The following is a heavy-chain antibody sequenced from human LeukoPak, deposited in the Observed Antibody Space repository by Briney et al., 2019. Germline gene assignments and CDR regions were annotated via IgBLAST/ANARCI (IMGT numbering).Heavy chain of an antibody. J-gene: IGHJ6*02. V-gene: IGHV3-74*01. CDR2: INSDGSST. Sequence: PGGSLRLSCAASGFTFSSYWMHWVRQAPGKGLVWVSRINSDGSSTGYADSVKGRFTISRDNAKNTLYLQMNSLRAEDTAVYYCARVDSSGYFYYYYGMDVWGQGTTVTVSS. CDR3: ARVDSSGYFYYYYGMDV. D-gene: IGHD3-22*01. CDR1: GFTFSSYW.